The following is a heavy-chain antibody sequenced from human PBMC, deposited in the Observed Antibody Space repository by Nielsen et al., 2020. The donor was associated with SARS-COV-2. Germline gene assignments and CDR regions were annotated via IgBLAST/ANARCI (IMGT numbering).Heavy chain of an antibody. CDR1: GGSISSGGYY. CDR2: IYYSGST. D-gene: IGHD3-22*01. V-gene: IGHV4-31*02. CDR3: ARRSYYYDSSGLKGGMDV. Sequence: SCTVSGGSISSGGYYWSWIRQHPGKGLEWIGYIYYSGSTYYNPSLKSRVTISVDTSKNQFSLKLSSVTAADTAVYYCARRSYYYDSSGLKGGMDVWGQGTTVTVSS. J-gene: IGHJ6*02.